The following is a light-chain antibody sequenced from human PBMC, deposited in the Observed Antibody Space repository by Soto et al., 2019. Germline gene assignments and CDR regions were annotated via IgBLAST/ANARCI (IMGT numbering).Light chain of an antibody. CDR2: SND. CDR3: ATWDYDLNGVV. CDR1: SSNIASTS. Sequence: QSVLTQPPSASGTPGQRVSISCSGGSSNIASTSVDWYQQVPGMAPKLLIYSNDQRPSGVPDRFSGSKSGTSGSLVISGLQAEDEADYFCATWDYDLNGVVFGGGTQLTVL. J-gene: IGLJ2*01. V-gene: IGLV1-44*01.